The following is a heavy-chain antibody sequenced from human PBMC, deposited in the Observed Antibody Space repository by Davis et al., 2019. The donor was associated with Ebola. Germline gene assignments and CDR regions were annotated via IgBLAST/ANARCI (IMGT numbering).Heavy chain of an antibody. Sequence: GESLKISCAASGFTFSSYAMSWVRQAPGKGLEWVSAISGSGGSTYYADSVKGRFTISRDNSKNTLYLQMNSLRAEDTAVYYCAKGGLAAPQLIFDYWGQGTLVTVSS. V-gene: IGHV3-23*01. D-gene: IGHD6-6*01. CDR1: GFTFSSYA. J-gene: IGHJ4*02. CDR2: ISGSGGST. CDR3: AKGGLAAPQLIFDY.